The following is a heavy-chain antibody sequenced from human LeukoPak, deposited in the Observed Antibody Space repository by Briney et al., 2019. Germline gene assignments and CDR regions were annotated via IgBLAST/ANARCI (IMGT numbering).Heavy chain of an antibody. J-gene: IGHJ4*02. Sequence: SSETLSLTCTVSGDSITSGGYYWSWIRQRPGKGLEWIGYIYKTGSTYYNPSLKSRVTMSVDTSRNQFSLKVNSVTAADTAVSYCARDVLRWGPGDLVTVSS. V-gene: IGHV4-31*03. CDR1: GDSITSGGYY. CDR3: ARDVLR. CDR2: IYKTGST.